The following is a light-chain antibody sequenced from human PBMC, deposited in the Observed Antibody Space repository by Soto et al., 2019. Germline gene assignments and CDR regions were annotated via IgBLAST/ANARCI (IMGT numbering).Light chain of an antibody. CDR2: KVS. V-gene: IGKV2-30*01. CDR1: QSLVYSNGVTY. J-gene: IGKJ2*01. Sequence: DVVMTQSPLSLPVTLGQPASISCRSSQSLVYSNGVTYLSWFQQRPGQSPRRLIHKVSNRDSGVPDRFSRSASGTDFTLKISRVEAEYVGVYYCMQGTHWPYTFGQGTKLEIK. CDR3: MQGTHWPYT.